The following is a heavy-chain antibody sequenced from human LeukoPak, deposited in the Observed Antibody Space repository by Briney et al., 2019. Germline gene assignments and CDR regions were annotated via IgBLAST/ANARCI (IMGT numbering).Heavy chain of an antibody. J-gene: IGHJ4*02. Sequence: PGGSLRLSCAASGFTSSSYALNWFRQAPGKGLEWVATVSGSGDRMYYADSVKGRFTISRDNSKNTIYLQMNSLRAEDTALYYCAKAAAAPGFDFWGQGTLVTVSS. V-gene: IGHV3-23*01. CDR1: GFTSSSYA. CDR3: AKAAAAPGFDF. CDR2: VSGSGDRM. D-gene: IGHD6-13*01.